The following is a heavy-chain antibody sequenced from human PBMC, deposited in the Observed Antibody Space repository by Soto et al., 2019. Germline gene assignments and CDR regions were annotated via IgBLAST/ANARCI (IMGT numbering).Heavy chain of an antibody. CDR3: ARAYSNSSYYYGMDV. CDR2: ISSSSSYI. V-gene: IGHV3-21*01. CDR1: GFTFSSYS. Sequence: GGSLRLSCAASGFTFSSYSMNWVRQAPGKGLEWVSSISSSSSYIYYADSVKGRFTISRDNAKNSLYLQMNSLRAEDTAVYYCARAYSNSSYYYGMDVWGQGTTVTVSS. J-gene: IGHJ6*02. D-gene: IGHD6-6*01.